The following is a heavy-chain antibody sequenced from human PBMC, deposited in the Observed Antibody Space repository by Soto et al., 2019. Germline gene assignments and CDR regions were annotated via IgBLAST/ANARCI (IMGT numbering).Heavy chain of an antibody. V-gene: IGHV4-39*01. CDR2: IYYSGST. CDR1: GGSISSSSYY. D-gene: IGHD3-10*01. J-gene: IGHJ6*02. CDR3: ARRFGQLWFGVGGMDV. Sequence: TSETLSLTCTVSGGSISSSSYYWGWIRQPPGKGLEWIGSIYYSGSTYYNPSLKSRVTISVDTSKNQFSLKLSSVTAADTAVYYCARRFGQLWFGVGGMDVWGQGTTVTVSS.